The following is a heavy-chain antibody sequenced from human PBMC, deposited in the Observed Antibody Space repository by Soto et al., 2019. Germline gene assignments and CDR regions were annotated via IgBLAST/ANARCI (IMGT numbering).Heavy chain of an antibody. J-gene: IGHJ5*02. V-gene: IGHV4-39*01. D-gene: IGHD3-22*01. CDR1: GGSISSSSYY. CDR3: ARPTDYDSSGYYLPGWFDP. Sequence: SETLSLTCTVSGGSISSSSYYWDWIRQPPGKGLEWIGSIYYSGSTYYNPSLKSRVTISVDTSKNQFSLKLSSVTAADTAVYYCARPTDYDSSGYYLPGWFDPWGQETLVTVSS. CDR2: IYYSGST.